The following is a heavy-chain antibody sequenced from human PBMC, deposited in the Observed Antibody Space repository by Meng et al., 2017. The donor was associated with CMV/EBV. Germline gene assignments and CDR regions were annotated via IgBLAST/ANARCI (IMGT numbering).Heavy chain of an antibody. J-gene: IGHJ4*02. D-gene: IGHD1-26*01. CDR2: ISPNSGGT. Sequence: ASVKVSCKASGYTFTGYYMHWVRQAPGQGLEWMGWISPNSGGTNYAQKFQGRVTMTRDTSISTAYMELSRLRSDDTAVYYCASIVSGSYLQLPDYWGQGTLVTVSS. CDR3: ASIVSGSYLQLPDY. CDR1: GYTFTGYY. V-gene: IGHV1-2*02.